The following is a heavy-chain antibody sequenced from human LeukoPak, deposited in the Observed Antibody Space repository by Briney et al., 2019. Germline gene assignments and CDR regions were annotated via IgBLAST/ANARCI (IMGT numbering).Heavy chain of an antibody. Sequence: GRSLRLSCAASGFTFDDYAMHWVRQAPGKGLEWVAVISYDGSNKYYADSVKGRFTISRDNSKNTLYLQMNSLRAEDTAVYYCARADSSSERGYFDYWGQGTLVTVSS. CDR3: ARADSSSERGYFDY. CDR2: ISYDGSNK. CDR1: GFTFDDYA. D-gene: IGHD6-13*01. V-gene: IGHV3-30-3*01. J-gene: IGHJ4*02.